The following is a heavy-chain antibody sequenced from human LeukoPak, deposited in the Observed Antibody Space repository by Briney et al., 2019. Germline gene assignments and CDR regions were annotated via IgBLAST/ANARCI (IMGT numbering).Heavy chain of an antibody. D-gene: IGHD3-10*01. CDR2: IYYSGST. CDR1: GGSISSYY. CDR3: ARSPQSMVRGVIAWFDP. J-gene: IGHJ5*02. V-gene: IGHV4-59*01. Sequence: SETLSLTCTVSGGSISSYYWSWIRQPPGKGLEWIGYIYYSGSTNYNPSLKSRVTISVDTSKNQFSLKLSSVTAADTAVYYCARSPQSMVRGVIAWFDPGAREPWSPSPQ.